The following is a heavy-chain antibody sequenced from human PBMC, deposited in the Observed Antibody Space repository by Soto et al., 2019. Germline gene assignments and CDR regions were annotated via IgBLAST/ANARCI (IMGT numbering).Heavy chain of an antibody. CDR1: VFAFSNYG. D-gene: IGHD6-13*01. J-gene: IGHJ6*02. CDR3: AKDRIYSSSWLIPNLYHYGMEV. V-gene: IGHV3-33*06. Sequence: VGSLRLSCTSSVFAFSNYGIHCVRHSPGRWLEWVAVIWSDGTKKFYAGSVRGRFTISRDNSKNTIYLQMNSLRAEDTAVYYCAKDRIYSSSWLIPNLYHYGMEVWGQGTTVNLSS. CDR2: IWSDGTKK.